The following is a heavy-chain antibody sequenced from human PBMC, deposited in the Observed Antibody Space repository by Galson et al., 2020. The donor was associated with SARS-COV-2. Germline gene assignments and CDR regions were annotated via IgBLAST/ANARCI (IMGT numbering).Heavy chain of an antibody. J-gene: IGHJ4*02. V-gene: IGHV3-23*01. CDR3: AKARGDTITSRSLDS. CDR1: GFTFSNYA. Sequence: GGSLRLSCAGSGFTFSNYAMSWVRQAPGKGLEWVSTLSGNGVVTYHAASVTGRFTISRDNSRNTLYLQMNTLRAEDTALYYCAKARGDTITSRSLDSWIQVTLVTVPS. D-gene: IGHD3-10*01. CDR2: LSGNGVVT.